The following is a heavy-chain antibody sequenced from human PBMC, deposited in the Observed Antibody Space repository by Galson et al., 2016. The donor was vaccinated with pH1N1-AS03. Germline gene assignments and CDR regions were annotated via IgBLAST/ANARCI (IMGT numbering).Heavy chain of an antibody. CDR2: IYWDDDK. CDR1: GFSLNTDGRA. V-gene: IGHV2-5*02. J-gene: IGHJ4*02. D-gene: IGHD3-9*01. Sequence: PALVKPPQTLTLTCTFSGFSLNTDGRAVAWIRRPPGKALEWLALIYWDDDKRYNSSLKSRLTITKDTSKDQVVLTMTNMDPVDTATYYCARTAGWLPYFWGQGTLVTVSS. CDR3: ARTAGWLPYF.